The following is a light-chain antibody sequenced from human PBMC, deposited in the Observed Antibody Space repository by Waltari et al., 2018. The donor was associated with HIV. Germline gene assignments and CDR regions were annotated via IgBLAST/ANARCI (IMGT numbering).Light chain of an antibody. Sequence: QSVLTQPPSVSGAPGQRVTISCTGSSSNIGAGYDVHWYQQFPGTAPKLLMYGNSSRPSGVPDRISGSKSGTSASLAITGLQAEDEADYHCQSYDSSLSGWVFGGGTKLTVL. CDR2: GNS. CDR3: QSYDSSLSGWV. J-gene: IGLJ3*02. CDR1: SSNIGAGYD. V-gene: IGLV1-40*01.